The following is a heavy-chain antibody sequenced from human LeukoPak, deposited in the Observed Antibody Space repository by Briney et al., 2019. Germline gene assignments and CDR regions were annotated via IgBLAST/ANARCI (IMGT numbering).Heavy chain of an antibody. Sequence: GGSLRLSCAASGFTFSDYGMTWVRQAPGKGLEWVSGINWNGGSTGYADSVKGRFTISRDNAKNSRYLQMNSLRAEDTALYYCARGFSYSSAWYGAYYFDYWGQGTLVTVSS. J-gene: IGHJ4*02. D-gene: IGHD6-19*01. CDR3: ARGFSYSSAWYGAYYFDY. CDR1: GFTFSDYG. V-gene: IGHV3-20*04. CDR2: INWNGGST.